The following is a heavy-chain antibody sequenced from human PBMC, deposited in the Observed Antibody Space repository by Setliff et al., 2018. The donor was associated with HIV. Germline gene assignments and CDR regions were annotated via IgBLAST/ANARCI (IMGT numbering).Heavy chain of an antibody. CDR1: GGSITNYY. CDR3: ARSLPGYGDYYFDY. V-gene: IGHV4-59*08. Sequence: SETLSLTCTVSGGSITNYYWSWIRQPPGKGLEWIGYIYYSGTINYNPSLKSRVTISLDTSKNQFSLKLSSVTVADTAVYFCARSLPGYGDYYFDYWGQGTLVTVSS. CDR2: IYYSGTI. J-gene: IGHJ4*02. D-gene: IGHD4-17*01.